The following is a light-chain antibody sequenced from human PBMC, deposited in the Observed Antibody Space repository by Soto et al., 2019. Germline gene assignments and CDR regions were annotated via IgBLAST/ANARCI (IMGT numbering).Light chain of an antibody. CDR1: NSSIGAGYD. J-gene: IGLJ1*01. Sequence: QSVLTQPPSVTGTPGQRISISCTRSNSSIGAGYDVHWYQHLPGTAPKLLTYGNDSRPSGVPDRFSGSKSGTSASLAITGLQAVDEADYYCRCYDGRLSGYVFGSGTKVTVL. V-gene: IGLV1-40*01. CDR2: GND. CDR3: RCYDGRLSGYV.